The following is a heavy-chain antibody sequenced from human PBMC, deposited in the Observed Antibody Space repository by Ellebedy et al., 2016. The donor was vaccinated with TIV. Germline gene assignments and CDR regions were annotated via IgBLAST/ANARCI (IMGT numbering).Heavy chain of an antibody. CDR3: ARGKVGMGAPYADY. CDR2: IYYSGST. V-gene: IGHV4-59*01. D-gene: IGHD1-26*01. CDR1: GFTFSSYA. Sequence: GSLRLSXAASGFTFSSYAMSWVRQAPGKGLEWIGYIYYSGSTNYNPSLKSRVTISVDTSKNQFSLKLSSVTAADTAVYYCARGKVGMGAPYADYWGQGTLVTVSS. J-gene: IGHJ4*02.